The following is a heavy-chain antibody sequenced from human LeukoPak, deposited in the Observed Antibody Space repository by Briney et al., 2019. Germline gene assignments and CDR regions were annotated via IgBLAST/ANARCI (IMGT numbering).Heavy chain of an antibody. J-gene: IGHJ4*02. Sequence: GGSLRLSCVASGFTFSNYWMSWVRQAPDKGLEWVANIVQDGSAKYYLDSVKGRFTISRDNAKNSLYLQMNSLQAEDTAVYFCAGVQNVERYRDFWGQGTLVTVSS. CDR3: AGVQNVERYRDF. CDR1: GFTFSNYW. V-gene: IGHV3-7*03. CDR2: IVQDGSAK. D-gene: IGHD2/OR15-2a*01.